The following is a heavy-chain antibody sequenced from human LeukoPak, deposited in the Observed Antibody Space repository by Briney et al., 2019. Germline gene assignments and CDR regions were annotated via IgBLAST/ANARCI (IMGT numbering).Heavy chain of an antibody. Sequence: GGSLRLSCAVSGFTFSDNYMTWIRQAPGKGLEWVSYISNTGTDRNYAYSVKGRFTISMDNTKTSLYLQMNGLRVEDTAVYYCARGHWGLDYWGQGALVTVSS. D-gene: IGHD7-27*01. CDR3: ARGHWGLDY. J-gene: IGHJ4*02. CDR2: ISNTGTDR. CDR1: GFTFSDNY. V-gene: IGHV3-11*01.